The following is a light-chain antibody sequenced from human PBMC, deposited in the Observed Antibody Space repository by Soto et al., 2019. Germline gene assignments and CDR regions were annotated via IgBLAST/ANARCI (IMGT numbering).Light chain of an antibody. CDR1: QSISNW. CDR2: EAS. CDR3: QQYDRFPYT. V-gene: IGKV1-5*03. J-gene: IGKJ2*01. Sequence: DIQMTQSPSTLSASVGDTVTITCRASQSISNWLAWYQQKPGQAPKLLIHEASTLESGVPSRFSGSETGTEFTLTISSLQPDDFATFYCQQYDRFPYTFGQGTKLEIK.